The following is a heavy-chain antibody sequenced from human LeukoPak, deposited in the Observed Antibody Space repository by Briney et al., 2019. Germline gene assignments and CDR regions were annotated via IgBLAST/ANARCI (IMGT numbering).Heavy chain of an antibody. V-gene: IGHV3-30*03. Sequence: PGRSLRLSCAASGFTFSNYGMHWVRQAPGKGLEWVTFISYDGTNKYYADSVKGRFTISRDNAKNSLYLQMNSLRAEDTAVYYCARVRIVVVTAIKNYYYGMDVWGQGTTVTVSS. D-gene: IGHD2-21*02. CDR3: ARVRIVVVTAIKNYYYGMDV. CDR2: ISYDGTNK. J-gene: IGHJ6*02. CDR1: GFTFSNYG.